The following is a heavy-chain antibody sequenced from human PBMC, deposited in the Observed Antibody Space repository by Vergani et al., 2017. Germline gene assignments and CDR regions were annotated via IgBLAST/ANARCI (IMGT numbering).Heavy chain of an antibody. J-gene: IGHJ4*02. Sequence: QVQLQESGPGLLKPPGTLSLTCAVPGDSISSTNCWTWVRQPPGKGLEWIGEFCHTEDTKYSPSLKSRVTVSVDESRNLFSLRLNSVTAADTAVYYCATIGYRRWGYYFDFWGQGILVTVPS. V-gene: IGHV4-4*03. CDR1: GDSISSTNC. CDR3: ATIGYRRWGYYFDF. D-gene: IGHD2-2*02. CDR2: FCHTEDT.